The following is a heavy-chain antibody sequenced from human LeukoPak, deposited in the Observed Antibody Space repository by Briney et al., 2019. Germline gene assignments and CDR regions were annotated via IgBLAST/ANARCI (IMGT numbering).Heavy chain of an antibody. CDR1: GDSIGSYY. CDR2: FYSGST. V-gene: IGHV4-4*07. CDR3: ARELVGNDFWSGYINWFDT. D-gene: IGHD3-3*01. J-gene: IGHJ5*02. Sequence: SETLSLTCTVSGDSIGSYYWSWIRQPAGKGLEWIGRFYSGSTDYNPSLKSRVTMSVDTSENQFSLKLRSVTAADTAVYYCARELVGNDFWSGYINWFDTWGQGTLVTVSS.